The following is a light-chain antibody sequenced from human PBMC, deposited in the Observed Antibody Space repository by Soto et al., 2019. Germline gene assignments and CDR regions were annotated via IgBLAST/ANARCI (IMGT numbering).Light chain of an antibody. CDR3: QQSYSFPRT. CDR1: QSISEY. CDR2: AAS. Sequence: DIQMTQSPCSLSASVGDTVTFTCRASQSISEYLNWYQQKPGKAPRLLIYAASNLDNGVPSRFSGSGSGTTFTLTIRSLQPEDFATYYCQQSYSFPRTFGQGTKVDIK. V-gene: IGKV1-39*01. J-gene: IGKJ1*01.